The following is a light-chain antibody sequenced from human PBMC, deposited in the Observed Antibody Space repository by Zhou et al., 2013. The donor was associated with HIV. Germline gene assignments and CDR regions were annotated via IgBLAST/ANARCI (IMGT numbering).Light chain of an antibody. V-gene: IGKV1-39*01. Sequence: DIQLTQSPSFLSASVGDRVTITCRASQGISSYLAWYQQKPGKAPKVLIYAASTLQSGVPSRFTGSGSGTDFTLTIDSLQPEDFATYYCQQSYTTPRMYTFGQGTKLEI. CDR3: QQSYTTPRMYT. CDR1: QGISSY. CDR2: AAS. J-gene: IGKJ2*01.